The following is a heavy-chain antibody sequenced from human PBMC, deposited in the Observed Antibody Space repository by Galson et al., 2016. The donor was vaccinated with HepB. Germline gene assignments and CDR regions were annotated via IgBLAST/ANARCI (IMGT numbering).Heavy chain of an antibody. CDR2: RDFSGST. Sequence: SETLSLTCTVTGGSISSYYWNWIRQPPGKGLEWIGFRDFSGSTNYKPSLKSRVTISIDTSMNQVSLRVSSVTAADTAVYYCARCMRESACIFYFDSWGQGTLVTVSS. D-gene: IGHD3-3*02. V-gene: IGHV4-59*01. CDR1: GGSISSYY. CDR3: ARCMRESACIFYFDS. J-gene: IGHJ4*02.